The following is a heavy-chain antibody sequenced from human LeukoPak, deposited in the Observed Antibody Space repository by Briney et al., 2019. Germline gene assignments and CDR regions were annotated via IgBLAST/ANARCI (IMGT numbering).Heavy chain of an antibody. CDR1: GGSISSYY. Sequence: SETLSLTCTVSGGSISSYYWSWIRQPPGKGLEWIGYIYYSGSTNYNPSLKSRVTISVDTSKNQFSLKLSSVTAADTAVYYCAREVAYGFDYWGQGTLVTVSS. CDR2: IYYSGST. V-gene: IGHV4-59*01. J-gene: IGHJ4*02. D-gene: IGHD3-10*01. CDR3: AREVAYGFDY.